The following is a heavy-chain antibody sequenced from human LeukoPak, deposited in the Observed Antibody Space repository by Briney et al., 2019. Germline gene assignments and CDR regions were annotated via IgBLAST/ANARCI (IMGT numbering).Heavy chain of an antibody. CDR2: IRYDGSNK. CDR3: ARSALTHFDY. D-gene: IGHD3-3*01. V-gene: IGHV3-30*02. CDR1: GITFSSYG. J-gene: IGHJ4*02. Sequence: PGGSLRLSCAASGITFSSYGMHWVRQAPGKGLEWVAFIRYDGSNKYYADSVKGRFTISRDNSKNTLYLQMNSLRAEDTAVYYCARSALTHFDYWGQGTLVTVSS.